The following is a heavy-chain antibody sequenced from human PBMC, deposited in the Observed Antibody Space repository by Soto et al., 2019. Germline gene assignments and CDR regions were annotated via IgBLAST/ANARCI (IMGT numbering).Heavy chain of an antibody. CDR2: IYYSGST. D-gene: IGHD6-13*01. V-gene: IGHV4-39*01. CDR3: ARHPGGHSSSQPKGDY. Sequence: SETLSLTCTVSGGSISSSSYYWGWIRQPPGKGLEWIGSIYYSGSTYYNPSLKSRVTISVDTSKNQFSLKLSSVTAADTAVYYCARHPGGHSSSQPKGDYWGQGTLVTVSS. J-gene: IGHJ4*02. CDR1: GGSISSSSYY.